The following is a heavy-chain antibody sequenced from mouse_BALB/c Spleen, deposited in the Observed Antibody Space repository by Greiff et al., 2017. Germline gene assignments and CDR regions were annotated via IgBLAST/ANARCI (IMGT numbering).Heavy chain of an antibody. CDR3: VRRGPYDGYLWFAY. CDR2: IRSKSNNYAT. D-gene: IGHD2-3*01. Sequence: EVQLQESGGGLVQPKGSLKLSCAASGFTFNTYAMNWVRQAPGKGLEWVARIRSKSNNYATYYADSVKDRFTISRDDSQSMLYLQMNNLKTEDTAMYYCVRRGPYDGYLWFAYWGQGTLVTVSA. J-gene: IGHJ3*01. CDR1: GFTFNTYA. V-gene: IGHV10-1*02.